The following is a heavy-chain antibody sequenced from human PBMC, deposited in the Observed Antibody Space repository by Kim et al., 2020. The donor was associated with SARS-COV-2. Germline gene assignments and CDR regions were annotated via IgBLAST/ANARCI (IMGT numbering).Heavy chain of an antibody. CDR1: GYTFTSYG. Sequence: ASVKVSCKASGYTFTSYGISWVRQAPGQGLEWMGWISAYNGNTNYAQKLQGRVTMTTDTSTSTAYMELRSLRSDDTAVYYCARDSGSYPRLYYGMDVWGQGTTVTVSS. J-gene: IGHJ6*02. D-gene: IGHD1-26*01. V-gene: IGHV1-18*01. CDR2: ISAYNGNT. CDR3: ARDSGSYPRLYYGMDV.